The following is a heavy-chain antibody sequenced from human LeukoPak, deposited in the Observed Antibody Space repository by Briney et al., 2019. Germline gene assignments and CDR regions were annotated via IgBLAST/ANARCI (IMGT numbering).Heavy chain of an antibody. CDR1: GFTFSTYG. CDR3: ARSDYGDY. V-gene: IGHV3-33*01. Sequence: AGGSLRLSCAASGFTFSTYGMHWVRQAPGRGLEWVALIWNDGSNKYYADSVKGRFTISRDNSKNTLYLQMNGLRAEDTAVYYCARSDYGDYWGQGTLVTVSS. J-gene: IGHJ4*02. CDR2: IWNDGSNK.